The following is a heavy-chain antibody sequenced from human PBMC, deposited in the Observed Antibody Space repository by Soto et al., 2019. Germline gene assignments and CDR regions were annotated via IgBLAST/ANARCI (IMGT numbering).Heavy chain of an antibody. CDR1: GFTFSDDY. D-gene: IGHD3-22*01. J-gene: IGHJ4*02. CDR3: ARGSKSYYYDSSGYYGY. Sequence: GGSLRLSCAASGFTFSDDYMSWIRQAPGKGLKWVSYISSSGSTIYYADSVKGRFTISRDNAKNSLYLQMNSLRADDTAVYYCARGSKSYYYDSSGYYGYWGQGTLVTVSS. CDR2: ISSSGSTI. V-gene: IGHV3-11*01.